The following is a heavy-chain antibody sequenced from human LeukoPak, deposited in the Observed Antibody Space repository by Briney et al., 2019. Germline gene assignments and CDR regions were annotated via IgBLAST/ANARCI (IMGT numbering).Heavy chain of an antibody. Sequence: SQTLSLTCTVSGGSISSGGYYWSWVRQPAGKGLEWIGRVYTSGSTNYNPSLKSRVTISVDKSKNQFSLKLSSVTAADTAVYYCARQAYYYYYMDVWGKGTTVTVSS. V-gene: IGHV4-61*02. CDR2: VYTSGST. CDR3: ARQAYYYYYMDV. J-gene: IGHJ6*03. CDR1: GGSISSGGYY.